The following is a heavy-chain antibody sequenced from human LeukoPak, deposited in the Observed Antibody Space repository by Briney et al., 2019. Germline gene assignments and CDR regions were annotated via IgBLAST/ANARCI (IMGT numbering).Heavy chain of an antibody. CDR2: INHSGST. D-gene: IGHD5-18*01. Sequence: KPSETLSLTCAVYGGSFSGYYWSWIRQPPGKGLEWIGEINHSGSTNYNPSLKSRVTISVDTSKNQFSLKLSSVTAADTAVYYCAKDRRYGEHEPFESWGQGSLVTVSS. V-gene: IGHV4-34*01. CDR1: GGSFSGYY. J-gene: IGHJ4*02. CDR3: AKDRRYGEHEPFES.